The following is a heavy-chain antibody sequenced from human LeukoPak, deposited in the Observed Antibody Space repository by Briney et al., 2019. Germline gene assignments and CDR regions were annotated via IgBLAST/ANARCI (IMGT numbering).Heavy chain of an antibody. V-gene: IGHV3-21*01. D-gene: IGHD3-10*01. CDR3: ARASGERGLWFGEELKGYFDY. J-gene: IGHJ4*02. Sequence: PGGSLRLSCAASGFTFSSYSMNWVRQAPGKGLEWVSSISSGSSYIYYADSVKGRFTISRDNAKNSLYLQMNSLRAEDTAVYYCARASGERGLWFGEELKGYFDYWGQGTLVTVSS. CDR1: GFTFSSYS. CDR2: ISSGSSYI.